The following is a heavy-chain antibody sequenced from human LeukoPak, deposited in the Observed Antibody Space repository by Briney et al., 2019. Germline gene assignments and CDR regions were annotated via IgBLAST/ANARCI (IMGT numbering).Heavy chain of an antibody. J-gene: IGHJ3*02. D-gene: IGHD1-1*01. CDR1: GFTFRDYS. Sequence: GGSLRLSFAASGFTFRDYSMNWVRQAPGKGLEWVSFISGSGSDIHYAESVKGRFTISRDNAKNSLYLQVNSLTAEDTAVFYCARDRPPFSWNDVEGFDIWGQGTMVTVSS. CDR3: ARDRPPFSWNDVEGFDI. V-gene: IGHV3-21*01. CDR2: ISGSGSDI.